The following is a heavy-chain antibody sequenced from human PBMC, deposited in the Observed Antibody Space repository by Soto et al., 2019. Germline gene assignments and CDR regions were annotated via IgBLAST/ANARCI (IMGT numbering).Heavy chain of an antibody. CDR3: AREVVGQVADWFDP. J-gene: IGHJ5*02. D-gene: IGHD2-15*01. CDR1: GFTFSSYA. V-gene: IGHV3-30-3*01. CDR2: ISYDGSNK. Sequence: QVQLVESGGGVVQPGRSLRLSCAASGFTFSSYAMHWVRQAPGKGLEWVAVISYDGSNKYYADSVKGRFTISRDNSKNTLYLQLNSLRAEDTAVYYCAREVVGQVADWFDPWGQGTLVTVSS.